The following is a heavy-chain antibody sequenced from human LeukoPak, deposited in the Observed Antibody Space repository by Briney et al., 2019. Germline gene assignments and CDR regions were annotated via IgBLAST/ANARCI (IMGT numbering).Heavy chain of an antibody. V-gene: IGHV3-53*01. J-gene: IGHJ6*03. CDR2: IYSGGST. D-gene: IGHD3-10*01. CDR1: GFTVSSNY. Sequence: GGSLRLSCAASGFTVSSNYMSWVRQAPGKGLEWVSVIYSGGSTYYADSVKGRFTISRDNSKNTLYLQMNSLRAEDTAVYYCAREIRYGSGSYFEPGYYYYYMDVWGKGTTVTISS. CDR3: AREIRYGSGSYFEPGYYYYYMDV.